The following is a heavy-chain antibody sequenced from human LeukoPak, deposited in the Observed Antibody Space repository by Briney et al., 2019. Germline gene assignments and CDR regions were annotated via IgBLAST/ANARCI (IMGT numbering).Heavy chain of an antibody. CDR3: ASRGYSYGYHPSIDY. J-gene: IGHJ4*02. V-gene: IGHV4-30-4*08. D-gene: IGHD5-18*01. Sequence: SQTLSLTCTVSGGSISSGDYYWSWIRQPPGKGLEWIGYICYSGSTYYNPSLKSRVTISVDTSKNQFSLKLSSVTAADTAVYYCASRGYSYGYHPSIDYWGQGTLVTVSS. CDR1: GGSISSGDYY. CDR2: ICYSGST.